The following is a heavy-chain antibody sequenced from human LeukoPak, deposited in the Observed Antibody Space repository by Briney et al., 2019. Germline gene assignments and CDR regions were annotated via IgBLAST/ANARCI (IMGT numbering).Heavy chain of an antibody. Sequence: PSETLTLTCTASGGSVSKTENYWGWIRQPPGKGLEWIANVYYSGSTYSNPSLRSRVTMSVDTSKNQFSLKMSSVTATDTAVYFCERLSKGRYFDYIFAYWSQGTLVTVSS. V-gene: IGHV4-39*01. CDR3: ERLSKGRYFDYIFAY. J-gene: IGHJ4*02. D-gene: IGHD3-9*01. CDR1: GGSVSKTENY. CDR2: VYYSGST.